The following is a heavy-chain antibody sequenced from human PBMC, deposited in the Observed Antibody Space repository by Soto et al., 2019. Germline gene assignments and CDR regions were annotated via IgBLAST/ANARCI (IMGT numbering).Heavy chain of an antibody. J-gene: IGHJ4*02. D-gene: IGHD1-26*01. Sequence: GASVKVSCKASGGPFSTYTIPWVRQAPGQGLEWMGRIIPIIGIINYAQKFQGRVTISADKFTGTAYMELRSLRSDDTAVYYCARDAAVGLFDYWGQGTLVTVS. CDR2: IIPIIGII. CDR3: ARDAAVGLFDY. V-gene: IGHV1-69*04. CDR1: GGPFSTYT.